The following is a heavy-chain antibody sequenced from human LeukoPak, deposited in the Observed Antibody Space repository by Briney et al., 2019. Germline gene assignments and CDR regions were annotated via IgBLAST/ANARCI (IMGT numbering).Heavy chain of an antibody. J-gene: IGHJ6*03. D-gene: IGHD4-11*01. CDR1: GFTFSNYA. CDR2: ISGSGGST. V-gene: IGHV3-23*01. CDR3: AKVYDYSNYEGYYYMDV. Sequence: GGSLRLSCAASGFTFSNYAMSWVRQAPGKGLEWVSAISGSGGSTYYADSVKGRFTISRDNSKNTLYLQMNSLRADDTAVYYCAKVYDYSNYEGYYYMDVWGKGTTVTVSS.